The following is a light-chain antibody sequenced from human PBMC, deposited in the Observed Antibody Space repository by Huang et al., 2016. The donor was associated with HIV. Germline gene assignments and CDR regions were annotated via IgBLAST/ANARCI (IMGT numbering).Light chain of an antibody. Sequence: EIVLTQSPGTLSLSPGERATLSCRASQSVTNKYLAWYQQKPGQAPRLLVYGASSRATGTPERFSGIGSGTDFTLTISRLEPEDFAVYYCQKYGRSPYTFGQGTKLDIK. J-gene: IGKJ2*01. CDR2: GAS. CDR1: QSVTNKY. CDR3: QKYGRSPYT. V-gene: IGKV3-20*01.